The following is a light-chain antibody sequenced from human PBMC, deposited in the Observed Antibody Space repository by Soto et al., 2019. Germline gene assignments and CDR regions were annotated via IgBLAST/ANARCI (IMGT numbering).Light chain of an antibody. CDR1: QGISSY. CDR3: QQYYSYPWT. CDR2: AAS. Sequence: AIRMTQSPSSLSASTGDRVTITCRASQGISSYLAWYQQKPGKAPKLLIYAASTLQSGVPSRFSGSGSGTDFTLTISCLQSEDFATYYCQQYYSYPWTFGQGTKVDIQ. J-gene: IGKJ1*01. V-gene: IGKV1-8*01.